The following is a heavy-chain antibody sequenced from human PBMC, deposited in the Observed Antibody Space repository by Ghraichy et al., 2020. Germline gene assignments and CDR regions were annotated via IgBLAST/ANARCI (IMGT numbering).Heavy chain of an antibody. V-gene: IGHV4-59*08. J-gene: IGHJ4*02. D-gene: IGHD3-10*01. CDR3: ARHSYDSRNIKRSTYYFDT. CDR2: IYRSGYT. Sequence: SETLSLTCTVSGGSINDYFWSWIRQPPGKGLEWIGDIYRSGYTNYNPSLKSRVTTSLDTSKNQFSLNLTSMTAADTAVYYCARHSYDSRNIKRSTYYFDTLGQGTLVTVSS. CDR1: GGSINDYF.